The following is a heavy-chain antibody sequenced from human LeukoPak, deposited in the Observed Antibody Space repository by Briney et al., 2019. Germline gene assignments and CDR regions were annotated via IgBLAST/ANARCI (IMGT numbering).Heavy chain of an antibody. D-gene: IGHD5-18*01. Sequence: QAGGSLRLSCEASTFTFTPGWMSWVRQAPGKGLEWVAMMKRDGGEEHYVDSVRGRFTISRDNAKNSLYLQMDSLRDEDTAVYYCASLDTAHPSGVHWGQGTLVTVSS. CDR1: TFTFTPGW. V-gene: IGHV3-7*01. J-gene: IGHJ4*02. CDR3: ASLDTAHPSGVH. CDR2: MKRDGGEE.